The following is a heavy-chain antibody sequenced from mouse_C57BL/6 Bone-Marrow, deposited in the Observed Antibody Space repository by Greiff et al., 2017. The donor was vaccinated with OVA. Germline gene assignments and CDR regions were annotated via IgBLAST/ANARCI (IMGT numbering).Heavy chain of an antibody. D-gene: IGHD3-2*02. CDR1: GYTFTSYW. CDR3: ARQGRGSGRFAY. CDR2: IDPSDSET. Sequence: QVQLQQPGAELVRPGSSVKLSCKASGYTFTSYWMHWVKQRPIQGLEWIGNIDPSDSETHYNQKFKDKATLTVEKSSSTAYMQLSSLTSEDSAVYYCARQGRGSGRFAYWGQGTLVTVSA. V-gene: IGHV1-52*01. J-gene: IGHJ3*01.